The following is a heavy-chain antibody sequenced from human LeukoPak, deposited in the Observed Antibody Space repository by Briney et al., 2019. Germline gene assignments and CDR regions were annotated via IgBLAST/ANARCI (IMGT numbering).Heavy chain of an antibody. CDR2: IKQDGSEK. V-gene: IGHV3-7*03. CDR1: GFTFSSYW. J-gene: IGHJ4*02. Sequence: GGSLRLSCAASGFTFSSYWMSWVRQAPGKGLEWVANIKQDGSEKYYVDSVKGRFTISRDNAKNSLYLQMNSLRAEDTAVYYCAKEHQWQTTGELPYFDYWGQGTLVTVSS. D-gene: IGHD4-11*01. CDR3: AKEHQWQTTGELPYFDY.